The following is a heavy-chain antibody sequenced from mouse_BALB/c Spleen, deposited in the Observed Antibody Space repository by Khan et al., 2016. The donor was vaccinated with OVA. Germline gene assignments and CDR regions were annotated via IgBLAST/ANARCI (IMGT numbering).Heavy chain of an antibody. V-gene: IGHV1S41*01. CDR1: GYTFTSYW. CDR3: ARENYYGSSCYAMDY. D-gene: IGHD1-1*01. J-gene: IGHJ4*01. CDR2: IAPGSGST. Sequence: DLVKPGVSVKLSCKASGYTFTSYWINWIKERPGQGLEWIGRIAPGSGSTDYNEMFKGKATLTVDTSSSTVYIQLSSLSSEDSAVYFCARENYYGSSCYAMDYWGQGTSGTVSS.